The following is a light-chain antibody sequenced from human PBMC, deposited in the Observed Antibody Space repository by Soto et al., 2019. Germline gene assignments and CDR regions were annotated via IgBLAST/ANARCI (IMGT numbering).Light chain of an antibody. CDR2: AAS. V-gene: IGKV1-27*01. CDR3: HRYNHAPT. Sequence: DIQMTQSPSSLSASVGARVTITCRARQGISNSLDWYQKKPGKVPELLIYAASTLQSGVPSRFSGGGSGTDFSLTISSLQPEDVATYYCHRYNHAPTFGGGTNVDIK. CDR1: QGISNS. J-gene: IGKJ4*01.